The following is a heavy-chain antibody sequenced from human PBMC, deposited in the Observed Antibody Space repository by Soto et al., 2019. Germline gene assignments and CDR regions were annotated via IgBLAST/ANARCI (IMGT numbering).Heavy chain of an antibody. V-gene: IGHV4-4*07. J-gene: IGHJ6*02. CDR1: GDFIGIYY. D-gene: IGHD3-9*01. CDR3: ARADYEILTGSYGMDV. Sequence: KPSGTLYLTRAVSGDFIGIYYWNWIRQPAGKGLEWIGRVSTSGATNYNPSLESRVTMSVDTSKKQFSLKLTSVTAADTAVYFCARADYEILTGSYGMDVWGQGTTVTVYS. CDR2: VSTSGAT.